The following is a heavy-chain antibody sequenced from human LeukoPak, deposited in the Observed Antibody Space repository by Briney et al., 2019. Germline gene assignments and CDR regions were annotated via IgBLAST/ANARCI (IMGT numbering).Heavy chain of an antibody. CDR1: GGSITTHY. J-gene: IGHJ2*01. CDR3: ARDTTFYDSSGYHPYWYFDL. D-gene: IGHD3-22*01. Sequence: SETLSLTCTVSGGSITTHYWSWIRQPPGEGLQWIASIYHTGASNYNPSLKSRITISLDTSKNQFSLELRYVTDADTAEYYCARDTTFYDSSGYHPYWYFDLWGRGTPGTVSS. V-gene: IGHV4-59*11. CDR2: IYHTGAS.